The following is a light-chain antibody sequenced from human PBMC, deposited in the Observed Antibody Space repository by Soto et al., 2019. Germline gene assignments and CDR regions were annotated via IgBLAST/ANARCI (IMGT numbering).Light chain of an antibody. CDR2: DAS. CDR1: QSVTNS. V-gene: IGKV3-11*01. CDR3: QQHISWPLT. J-gene: IGKJ4*01. Sequence: ETVLTQSPATLSLSPGESATLSCRASQSVTNSLAWYQQKPGQAPRLLVYDASNRATGIPARFSGSGSGTDFTLTISNLEPEDFAVYYCQQHISWPLTFGGGTKVDIK.